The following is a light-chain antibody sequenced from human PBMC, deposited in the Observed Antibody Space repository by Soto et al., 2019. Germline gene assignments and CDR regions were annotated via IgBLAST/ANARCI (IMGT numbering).Light chain of an antibody. V-gene: IGLV2-11*01. CDR2: DVR. J-gene: IGLJ1*01. CDR3: SSYAGGSTYV. CDR1: SSDVGNYNF. Sequence: QSVLTQPRSVSGSPGQSVTISCTGTSSDVGNYNFVSWYQQHPGKAPKFIIYDVRKRPSGVPDRFSGSKSGNTASLTISGLQAEDDAYYYCSSYAGGSTYVFGTGTKVTVL.